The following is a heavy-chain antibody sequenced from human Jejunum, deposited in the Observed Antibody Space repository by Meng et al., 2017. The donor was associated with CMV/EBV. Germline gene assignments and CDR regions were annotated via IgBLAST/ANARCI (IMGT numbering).Heavy chain of an antibody. D-gene: IGHD6-19*01. CDR1: GFTFDDYA. CDR3: AKDSKQWGYLDN. Sequence: AASGFTFDDYAMHWVRQPPGKGLEWVSGISWNSGRIGYADSVKGRFTITRDNAKNSVNLQMNNLRPEDTALYYCAKDSKQWGYLDNWGQGTLVTVSS. CDR2: ISWNSGRI. V-gene: IGHV3-9*01. J-gene: IGHJ4*02.